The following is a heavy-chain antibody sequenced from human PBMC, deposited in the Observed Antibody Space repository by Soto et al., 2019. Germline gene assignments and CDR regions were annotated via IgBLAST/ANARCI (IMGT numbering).Heavy chain of an antibody. D-gene: IGHD3-22*01. J-gene: IGHJ6*01. CDR1: GFTFSNYG. CDR3: ARDWVYDSSGYQYYYYYGMDV. V-gene: IGHV3-33*01. CDR2: IWYDGSNK. Sequence: GSLQLASSAPGFTFSNYGMHWVHQAPGKGLEWVAVIWYDGSNKYYADSVKGRFTISRDNSKNTLYLQMNSLRAEDTAVYYCARDWVYDSSGYQYYYYYGMDVWRQGTTVIVSS.